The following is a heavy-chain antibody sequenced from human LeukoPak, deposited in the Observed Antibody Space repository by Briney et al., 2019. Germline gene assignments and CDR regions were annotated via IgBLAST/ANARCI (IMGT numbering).Heavy chain of an antibody. Sequence: GRSLRLSCAASGFTFSSYGMHWVRQAPGKGLEWVANIEQDGSEKYYVDSVKGRFTISRDNSKNTLYLQMNSLRAEDTAVYYCARDSPNSSGWYMVDPWGQGTLVTVSS. J-gene: IGHJ5*02. CDR2: IEQDGSEK. CDR3: ARDSPNSSGWYMVDP. V-gene: IGHV3-7*01. CDR1: GFTFSSYG. D-gene: IGHD6-19*01.